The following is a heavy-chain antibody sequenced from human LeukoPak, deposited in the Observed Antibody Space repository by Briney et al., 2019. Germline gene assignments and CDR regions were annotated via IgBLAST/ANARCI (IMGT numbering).Heavy chain of an antibody. J-gene: IGHJ6*03. CDR3: ARADILDYDFWSGYSSGYMDV. Sequence: PSETLSLTRAVYGGSFSGYYWSWIRQPPGKGLEWVGEINHSGSTNYNPSLKSRVTISVDTSKNQFSLKLSSVTAADTAVYYCARADILDYDFWSGYSSGYMDVWGKGTTVTVSS. D-gene: IGHD3-3*01. CDR2: INHSGST. V-gene: IGHV4-34*01. CDR1: GGSFSGYY.